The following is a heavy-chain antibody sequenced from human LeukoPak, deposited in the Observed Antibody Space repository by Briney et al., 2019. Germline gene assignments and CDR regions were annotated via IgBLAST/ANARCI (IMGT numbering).Heavy chain of an antibody. CDR2: IYYSGST. CDR1: GGSISSSSYY. J-gene: IGHJ4*02. CDR3: AREVAY. Sequence: SETLSLTCTVSGGSISSSSYYWGWIRQPPGKGLEWIGSIYYSGSTYYNPSLESRVTISVDTSKNQFSLKLTSVTAADTAVYYCAREVAYWGQGILVTVSS. V-gene: IGHV4-39*07.